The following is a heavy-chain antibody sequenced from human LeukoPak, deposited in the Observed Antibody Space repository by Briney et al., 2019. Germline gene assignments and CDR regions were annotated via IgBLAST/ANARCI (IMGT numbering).Heavy chain of an antibody. CDR3: ARDSRRELLHAFDI. CDR2: IFYSGIS. Sequence: SETLSLTCTVSGDSISRYYWSWIRQSPGKGLEWIGYIFYSGISNYNPSLKSRVTVSVDTSKNQVSLKLSSVTAADTAVYYCARDSRRELLHAFDIWGQGTMVTVSS. J-gene: IGHJ3*02. CDR1: GDSISRYY. V-gene: IGHV4-59*01. D-gene: IGHD1-26*01.